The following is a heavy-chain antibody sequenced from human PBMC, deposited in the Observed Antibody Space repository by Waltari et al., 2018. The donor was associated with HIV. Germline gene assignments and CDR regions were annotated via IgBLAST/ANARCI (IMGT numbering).Heavy chain of an antibody. CDR2: ISSSGSTT. CDR1: GFTFSGSE. J-gene: IGHJ4*02. Sequence: EVQLVESGGGLIQPGGSLRLSCTVSGFTFSGSEMNWVRQAPGKGLEWISYISSSGSTTYYADSVKGRFTISRDNANNSLYLQMNSLRAEDTAVYYCASGFTLDQWGQGTLITVSS. CDR3: ASGFTLDQ. V-gene: IGHV3-48*03. D-gene: IGHD2-15*01.